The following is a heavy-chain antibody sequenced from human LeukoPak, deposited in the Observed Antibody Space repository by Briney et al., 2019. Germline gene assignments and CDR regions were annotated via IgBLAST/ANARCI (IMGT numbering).Heavy chain of an antibody. J-gene: IGHJ4*02. V-gene: IGHV7-4-1*02. CDR3: ARQSEVRGTWGVGLDY. CDR2: ININTGNP. Sequence: GASVKVSCKASGYTFTSFDFNWVRQAPGQGLEWMGWININTGNPTYAQDFTGRFVFSLDTSVSTAYLQINSLKAEDTAVYFCARQSEVRGTWGVGLDYWGQGTLVTVSS. CDR1: GYTFTSFD. D-gene: IGHD3-10*01.